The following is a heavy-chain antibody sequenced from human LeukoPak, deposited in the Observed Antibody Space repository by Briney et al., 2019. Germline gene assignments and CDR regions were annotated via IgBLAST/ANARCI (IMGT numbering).Heavy chain of an antibody. CDR3: ARGGMVRGVIAALDAFDI. CDR1: GGSFSGYY. J-gene: IGHJ3*02. CDR2: IYHSGST. D-gene: IGHD3-10*01. V-gene: IGHV4-34*01. Sequence: PSETLSLTCAVYGGSFSGYYWSWIRQPPGKGLEWIGSIYHSGSTYYNPSLKSRVTISVDTSKNQFSLKLSSVTAADTAVYYCARGGMVRGVIAALDAFDIWGQGTMVTVSS.